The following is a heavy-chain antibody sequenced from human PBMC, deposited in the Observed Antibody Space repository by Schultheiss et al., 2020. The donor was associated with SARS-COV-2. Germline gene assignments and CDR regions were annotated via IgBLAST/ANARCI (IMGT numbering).Heavy chain of an antibody. CDR2: IYYSGST. CDR3: ARVPWGDYGWFDP. V-gene: IGHV4-30-4*01. D-gene: IGHD4-17*01. CDR1: GGSISSGDYY. Sequence: SETLSLTCTVSGGSISSGDYYWSWIRQPPGKGLEWIGYIYYSGSTNYNPSLKSRVTISVDTSKNQFSLKLSSVTAADTAVYYCARVPWGDYGWFDPWGQGTLVTVSS. J-gene: IGHJ5*02.